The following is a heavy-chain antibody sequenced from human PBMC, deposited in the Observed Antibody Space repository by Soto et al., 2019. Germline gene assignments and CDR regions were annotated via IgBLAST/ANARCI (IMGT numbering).Heavy chain of an antibody. J-gene: IGHJ4*02. CDR2: IWYDGSNK. Sequence: GSLRLSCAASGFTFSSYGMHWVRQAPGKGLEWVAVIWYDGSNKYYADSVKGRFTISRDNSKNTLYLQMNSLRAEDTAVYYCAREGRQDYYDSSGGFDYWGQGTLVTVSS. V-gene: IGHV3-33*01. CDR1: GFTFSSYG. CDR3: AREGRQDYYDSSGGFDY. D-gene: IGHD3-22*01.